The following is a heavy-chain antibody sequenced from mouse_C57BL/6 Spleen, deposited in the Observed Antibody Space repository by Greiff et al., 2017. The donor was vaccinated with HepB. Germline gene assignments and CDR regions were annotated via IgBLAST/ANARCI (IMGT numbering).Heavy chain of an antibody. D-gene: IGHD1-1*01. Sequence: DVKLQESGPGLVKPSQSLSLTCSVTGYSITSGYYWNWIRQFPGNKLEWMGYISYDGSNNYNPSLKNRISITRDTSKNQFFLKLNSVTTEDTATYYCARQGYYYGSSYGAMDYWGQGTSVTVSS. J-gene: IGHJ4*01. CDR3: ARQGYYYGSSYGAMDY. CDR1: GYSITSGYY. CDR2: ISYDGSN. V-gene: IGHV3-6*01.